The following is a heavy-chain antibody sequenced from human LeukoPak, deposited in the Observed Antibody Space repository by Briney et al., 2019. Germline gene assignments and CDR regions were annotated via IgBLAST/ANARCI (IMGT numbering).Heavy chain of an antibody. CDR2: IRYDGSNK. J-gene: IGHJ4*02. D-gene: IGHD6-6*01. CDR1: GFTFSSYG. Sequence: GGSLRLSCAASGFTFSSYGMHWVRQAPGKGLEWVAFIRYDGSNKYYADSVKGRSTISRDNSKNTLYLQMNSLRAEDTAVYYCAKDRARIAARGGYYFDYWGQGTLVTVSS. CDR3: AKDRARIAARGGYYFDY. V-gene: IGHV3-30*02.